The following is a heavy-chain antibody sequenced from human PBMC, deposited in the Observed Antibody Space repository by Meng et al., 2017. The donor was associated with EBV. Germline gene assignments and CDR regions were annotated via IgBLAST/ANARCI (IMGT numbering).Heavy chain of an antibody. D-gene: IGHD1-26*01. CDR2: IRSKANSYAT. J-gene: IGHJ4*02. Sequence: EVEQVESGGGLVPPGGSLKLSCAAYGFTFSGSAMHWVRQASGKGLEWVGRIRSKANSYATAYAASVKGRFTISRDDSKNTAYLQMNSLKTEDTAVYYCTRLDGSYIYYWGQGTLVTVSS. CDR3: TRLDGSYIYY. V-gene: IGHV3-73*02. CDR1: GFTFSGSA.